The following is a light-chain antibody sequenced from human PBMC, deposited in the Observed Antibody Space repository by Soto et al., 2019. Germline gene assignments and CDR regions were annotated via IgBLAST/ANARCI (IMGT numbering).Light chain of an antibody. CDR3: QQYGSSPLT. Sequence: EIVLTQSPGTLSLSPGERATLSCRASQSLSNNYLAWYQQKPGQAPRLLIYDASSRATGIPDRFSGSGSGTDFTLSMSRLEPEDYAVYYWQQYGSSPLTFGGGTKVEIK. CDR1: QSLSNNY. J-gene: IGKJ4*01. CDR2: DAS. V-gene: IGKV3-20*01.